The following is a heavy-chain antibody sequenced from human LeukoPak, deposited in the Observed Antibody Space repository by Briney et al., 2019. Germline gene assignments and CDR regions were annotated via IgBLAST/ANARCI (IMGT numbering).Heavy chain of an antibody. V-gene: IGHV1-2*02. CDR2: INPNSGGT. CDR1: GYTFTGYY. Sequence: ASVKVSCKASGYTFTGYYMHWVRQAPGQGLEWMGWINPNSGGTNYAQKFQGRVTMTRDTSISTAYMELGRLRSDDTAVYYCARDKHYYDSSGYYYARGWFDPWGQGTLVTVSS. D-gene: IGHD3-22*01. J-gene: IGHJ5*02. CDR3: ARDKHYYDSSGYYYARGWFDP.